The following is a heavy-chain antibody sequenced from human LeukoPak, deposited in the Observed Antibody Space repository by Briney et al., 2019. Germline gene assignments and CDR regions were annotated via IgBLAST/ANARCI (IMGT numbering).Heavy chain of an antibody. Sequence: SETLSLTCTVSGGSISSGSYYWSWIRQPAGEGLEWIGRIYTSGSTNYNPSLKSRVTISVDTSKNQFSLKLSSVTAADTAVYYCARDGSGSYYYYYYMDVWGKGTTVTVSS. J-gene: IGHJ6*03. CDR1: GGSISSGSYY. CDR3: ARDGSGSYYYYYYMDV. CDR2: IYTSGST. D-gene: IGHD3-10*01. V-gene: IGHV4-61*02.